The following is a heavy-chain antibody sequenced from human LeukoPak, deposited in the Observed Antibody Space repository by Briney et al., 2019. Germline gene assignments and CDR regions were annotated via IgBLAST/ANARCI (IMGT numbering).Heavy chain of an antibody. CDR2: IFHTGST. V-gene: IGHV4-59*08. D-gene: IGHD1-26*01. Sequence: SETLSLTCTVSGGSIGLYYWAWIRQPPGKGLEWIGYIFHTGSTNYNPSLKSRLTISVDTSRNQFSLRLRSVTAADTAVYYCARHQHAGREHYYGIDVWGQGTTVSVSS. CDR3: ARHQHAGREHYYGIDV. J-gene: IGHJ6*02. CDR1: GGSIGLYY.